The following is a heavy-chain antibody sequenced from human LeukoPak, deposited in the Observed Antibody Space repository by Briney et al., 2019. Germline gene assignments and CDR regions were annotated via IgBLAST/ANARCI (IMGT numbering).Heavy chain of an antibody. Sequence: GGSLRLSCAASGFTFSSYWFHWVRQAPGKGLVWVSRINTDGTSTSYADSVKGRFTIARDNAKNTLYLQMNSLRAEDTAVYYCARGGYYGSGSYFGYWGQGTLVTVSS. CDR2: INTDGTST. V-gene: IGHV3-74*01. J-gene: IGHJ4*02. D-gene: IGHD3-10*01. CDR3: ARGGYYGSGSYFGY. CDR1: GFTFSSYW.